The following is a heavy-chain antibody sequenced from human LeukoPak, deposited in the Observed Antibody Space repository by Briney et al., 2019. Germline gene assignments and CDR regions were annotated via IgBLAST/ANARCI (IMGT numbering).Heavy chain of an antibody. D-gene: IGHD3-3*01. Sequence: SETLSLTCTVSDGSISGYYWSWIRQPPGKGLEWIGYIYYSGSTNYNPSLKSRVTISVDTSKNQFSLKLSSVTAADTAVYYCARGLQYDFWSGTGYYYYMDVWGKGTTVTVSS. CDR2: IYYSGST. V-gene: IGHV4-59*01. CDR3: ARGLQYDFWSGTGYYYYMDV. J-gene: IGHJ6*03. CDR1: DGSISGYY.